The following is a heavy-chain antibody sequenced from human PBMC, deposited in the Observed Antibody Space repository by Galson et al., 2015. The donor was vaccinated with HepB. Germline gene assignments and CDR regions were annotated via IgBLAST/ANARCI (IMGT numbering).Heavy chain of an antibody. V-gene: IGHV3-23*01. CDR3: VKEGAWFGGDWFDP. J-gene: IGHJ5*02. D-gene: IGHD3-16*01. Sequence: LRLSCAGSGFIYRHHAMAWIRQAPGKGLEWVSGINGRGSTRSYSDAVKGRFSISRDNSKDTVFLQMDNLRPEDTAVYYCVKEGAWFGGDWFDPWGQGALVTVS. CDR1: GFIYRHHA. CDR2: INGRGSTR.